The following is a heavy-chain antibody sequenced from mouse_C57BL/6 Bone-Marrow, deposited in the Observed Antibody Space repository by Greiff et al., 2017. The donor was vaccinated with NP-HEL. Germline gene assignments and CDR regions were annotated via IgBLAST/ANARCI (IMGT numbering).Heavy chain of an antibody. CDR3: ARQKIWLRRRGAMDY. CDR2: ISNGGGST. J-gene: IGHJ4*01. D-gene: IGHD2-2*01. V-gene: IGHV5-12*01. CDR1: GFTFSDYY. Sequence: EVKLMESGGGLVQPGGSLKLSCAASGFTFSDYYMYWVRQTPEKRLEWVAYISNGGGSTYYPDTVKGRFTISRDNAKNTLYLQMSRLKSEDTAMYYCARQKIWLRRRGAMDYWGQGTSVTVSS.